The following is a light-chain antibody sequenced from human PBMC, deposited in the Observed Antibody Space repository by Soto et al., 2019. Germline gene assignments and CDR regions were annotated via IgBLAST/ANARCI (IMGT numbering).Light chain of an antibody. CDR1: SSDIGGYIY. CDR3: SSYSRANTVI. J-gene: IGLJ2*01. Sequence: QSALTQPASVSASPGQSITISCTGTSSDIGGYIYVSWYQHHPGKAPRLMIYEVSSRPSGVSNRFSGSKSGNTASLTIAGLQAEDEAQYYCSSYSRANTVIFGGGTKVTVL. V-gene: IGLV2-14*01. CDR2: EVS.